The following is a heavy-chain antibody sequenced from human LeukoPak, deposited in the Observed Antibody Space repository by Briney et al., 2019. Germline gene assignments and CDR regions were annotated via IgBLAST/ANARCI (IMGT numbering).Heavy chain of an antibody. V-gene: IGHV4-4*07. CDR2: IYISGIT. D-gene: IGHD3-22*01. CDR3: ARGGSAYHEYYFDS. CDR1: GGSVNTYY. J-gene: IGHJ4*02. Sequence: SETLSLTCTVSGGSVNTYYWSWIRQPAGKRLEWIGRIYISGITNYNPSLKSRVTMSVDTSKNQFSLNLSSVTAADTAVYYCARGGSAYHEYYFDSWGQGTLVTVSS.